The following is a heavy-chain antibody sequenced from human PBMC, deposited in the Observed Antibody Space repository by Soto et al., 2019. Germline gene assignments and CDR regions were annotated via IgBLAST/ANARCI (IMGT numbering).Heavy chain of an antibody. Sequence: EVQLVESGGGLVKPGGSLRLSCAASGFTFTRYSMNWVRQAPGKGLEWVSSISSTTNYIYYGDSMKGRFTISRDNAKNSLYLEMSRLRPEDTAVYSCARESEDLTSTFDYWGQGPLVTVSS. CDR2: ISSTTNYI. CDR1: GFTFTRYS. V-gene: IGHV3-21*06. CDR3: ARESEDLTSTFDY. J-gene: IGHJ4*02.